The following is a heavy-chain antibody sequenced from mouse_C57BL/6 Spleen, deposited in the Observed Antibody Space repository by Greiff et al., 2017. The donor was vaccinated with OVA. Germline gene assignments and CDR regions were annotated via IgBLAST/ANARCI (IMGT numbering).Heavy chain of an antibody. D-gene: IGHD1-1*01. Sequence: VQLQQSGPELVKPGASVKLSCKASGYTFTDYNMDWVKQSPGKSLEWIGDINPNNGGTIYNQKFKGKATLTVDKSSSTAYMELRSLTSEDTAVYYCARSKIYYYGSSPQYYAMGYWGQGTSVTVSS. J-gene: IGHJ4*01. CDR1: GYTFTDYN. CDR2: INPNNGGT. CDR3: ARSKIYYYGSSPQYYAMGY. V-gene: IGHV1-18*01.